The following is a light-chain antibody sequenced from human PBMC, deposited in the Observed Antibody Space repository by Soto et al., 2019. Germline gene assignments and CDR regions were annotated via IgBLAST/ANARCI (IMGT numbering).Light chain of an antibody. J-gene: IGLJ2*01. V-gene: IGLV4-69*01. Sequence: QSVLTQSPSASASLGASVKLTCTLSSGHSNYAIAWHQQQSEKGPRYLMKLNSDGSHSKGDGIPDRFSGSSSGAERYLTISSLQCEDEADYYCQTLGSGIVVFGGGTKLTVL. CDR2: LNSDGSH. CDR1: SGHSNYA. CDR3: QTLGSGIVV.